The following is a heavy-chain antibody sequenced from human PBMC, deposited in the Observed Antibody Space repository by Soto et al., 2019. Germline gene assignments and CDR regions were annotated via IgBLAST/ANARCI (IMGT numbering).Heavy chain of an antibody. CDR1: GFTFSSYW. V-gene: IGHV3-7*01. CDR3: ARGWVSGDPTDAFDI. D-gene: IGHD6-13*01. Sequence: GGSLRLSCAASGFTFSSYWMSWVRQAPGEGLQCVANIKHDGGEKYYVDSVEGRFTVSRDNARNSLYLQMNRLRAEDTAVYYCARGWVSGDPTDAFDIWGQGTMVTVSS. J-gene: IGHJ3*02. CDR2: IKHDGGEK.